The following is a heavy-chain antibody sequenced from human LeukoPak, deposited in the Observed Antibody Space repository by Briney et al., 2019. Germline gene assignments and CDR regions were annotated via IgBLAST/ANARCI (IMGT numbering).Heavy chain of an antibody. V-gene: IGHV4-59*11. CDR3: ARDIAGQNTVAYFDY. Sequence: SETLSLTCTVSGGSISSHYWSWIRQPPGKGLEWIGYIYYSGSTNYNPSLKSRVTISVDTSKNQFSLKLSSVTAADTAVYYCARDIAGQNTVAYFDYWGQGTLVTVSS. J-gene: IGHJ4*02. CDR1: GGSISSHY. CDR2: IYYSGST. D-gene: IGHD4-11*01.